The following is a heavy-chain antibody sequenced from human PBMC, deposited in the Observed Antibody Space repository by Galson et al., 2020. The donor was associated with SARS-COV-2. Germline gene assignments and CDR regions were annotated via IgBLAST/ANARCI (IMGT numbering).Heavy chain of an antibody. D-gene: IGHD6-19*01. J-gene: IGHJ4*02. V-gene: IGHV3-66*01. CDR1: GFSVSNNY. CDR2: INTAGST. CDR3: VMTGWYINLDF. Sequence: GESLKITCAASGFSVSNNYMSWVRQAPGKGLEWVSIINTAGSTYYADSVKGRFAISRDTSRNTLNLQMNSLRVEDTAVYYCVMTGWYINLDFWGQGALVTVSS.